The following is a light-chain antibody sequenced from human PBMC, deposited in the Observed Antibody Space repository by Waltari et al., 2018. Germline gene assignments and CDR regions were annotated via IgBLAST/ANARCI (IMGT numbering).Light chain of an antibody. Sequence: QSALTQPRSVSGSPGQSVTISCTGTNSDVGAYNYVSWYQQHPGKAPKLIIFDVNKRPSGVPYCFFGSKSGDTASLAISGLPAEDEADYYCCSYAGNYGFVFGTATKVTVL. J-gene: IGLJ1*01. CDR1: NSDVGAYNY. CDR3: CSYAGNYGFV. V-gene: IGLV2-11*01. CDR2: DVN.